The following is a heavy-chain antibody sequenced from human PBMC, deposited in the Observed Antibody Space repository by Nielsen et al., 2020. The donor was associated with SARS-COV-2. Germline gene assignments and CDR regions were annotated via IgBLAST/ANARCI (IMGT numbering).Heavy chain of an antibody. J-gene: IGHJ5*02. CDR3: ARTVRGDYYDSSGYYYENWFDP. CDR1: GVYLSHGGYS. V-gene: IGHV4-30-2*01. CDR2: IYRNGDT. D-gene: IGHD3-22*01. Sequence: SETLSLTCAVSGVYLSHGGYSWSWIRQPPGKGLEWIGYIYRNGDTNYNPSLKSRVTISVDTSKNQFSLKLSSVTAADTAVYYCARTVRGDYYDSSGYYYENWFDPWGQGTLVTVSS.